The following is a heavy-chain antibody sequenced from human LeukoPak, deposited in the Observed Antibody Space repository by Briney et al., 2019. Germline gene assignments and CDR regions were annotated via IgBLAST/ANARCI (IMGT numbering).Heavy chain of an antibody. D-gene: IGHD6-19*01. Sequence: PGGSLRLSCAASGFTFSSYSMNWVRQAPGKGLEWVSSISSSSSYIYYADSVKGRFTISRDNAKNSLYLQMNSLRAEDTAVYYCARVSSGWSKYYFDYWGQGTLVTVSS. CDR2: ISSSSSYI. CDR1: GFTFSSYS. J-gene: IGHJ4*02. V-gene: IGHV3-21*04. CDR3: ARVSSGWSKYYFDY.